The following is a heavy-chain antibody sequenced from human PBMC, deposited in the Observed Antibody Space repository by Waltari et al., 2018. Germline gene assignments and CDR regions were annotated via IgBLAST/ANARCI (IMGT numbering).Heavy chain of an antibody. Sequence: QVQLQESGPGLVKPSETLSLTCTASGGSISSHYWSWLRQPPGKGLEWIGYIYYSGSTNYNPSLKSRVTISVDTSKNQSSLKLSSVTAADTAVYYCARVPGVGATSYFDYWGQGTLVTVSS. V-gene: IGHV4-59*11. D-gene: IGHD1-26*01. CDR2: IYYSGST. CDR3: ARVPGVGATSYFDY. CDR1: GGSISSHY. J-gene: IGHJ4*02.